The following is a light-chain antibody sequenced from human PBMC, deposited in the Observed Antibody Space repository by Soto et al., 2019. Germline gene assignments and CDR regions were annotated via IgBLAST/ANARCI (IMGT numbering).Light chain of an antibody. J-gene: IGKJ4*01. CDR1: QSILYSSNNKNY. CDR3: QQYYSTPPT. CDR2: WAS. Sequence: DFVMTQSPDSLAVSLGDRATISCKSSQSILYSSNNKNYLAWYQQKPGQPPKLLIYWASIRESGVPDRFRGSGSGTDFTLTISSLQAEDVAVYYCQQYYSTPPTFGGGTKVEIK. V-gene: IGKV4-1*01.